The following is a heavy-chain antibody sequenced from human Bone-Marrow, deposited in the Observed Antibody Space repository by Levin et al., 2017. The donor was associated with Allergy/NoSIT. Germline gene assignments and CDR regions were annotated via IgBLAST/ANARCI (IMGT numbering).Heavy chain of an antibody. J-gene: IGHJ2*01. D-gene: IGHD6-13*01. V-gene: IGHV1-69*04. CDR1: GGTFSSYA. Sequence: SVKVSCKASGGTFSSYAISWVRQAPGQGLEWMGRIIPILGIANYAQKFQGRVTITADKSTSTAYMELSSLRSEDTAVYYCARGFQQLVYWYFDLWGRGTLVTVSS. CDR2: IIPILGIA. CDR3: ARGFQQLVYWYFDL.